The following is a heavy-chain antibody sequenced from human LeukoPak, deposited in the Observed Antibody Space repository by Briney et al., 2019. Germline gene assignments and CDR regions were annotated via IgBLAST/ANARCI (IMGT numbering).Heavy chain of an antibody. V-gene: IGHV3-21*01. J-gene: IGHJ4*02. Sequence: PGGSLRLSCAAYGFTFSSYSMNWVRQAPGKGLEWVSSISSSSSYIYYADSVKGRFTISRDNAKNSLYLQMNSLRAEDTAVYYCASTMTNWGDYWGQGTLVTVSS. CDR1: GFTFSSYS. CDR3: ASTMTNWGDY. D-gene: IGHD3-22*01. CDR2: ISSSSSYI.